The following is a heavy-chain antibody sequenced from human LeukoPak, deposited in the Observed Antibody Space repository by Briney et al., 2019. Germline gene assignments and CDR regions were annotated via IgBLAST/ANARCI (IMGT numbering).Heavy chain of an antibody. Sequence: SETLSLTCTVSGGSISSSSYYWGWIRQPPGKGLEWIGSIYYSGSTYYNPSLKSRVTISVDTSKNQFSLKLSSVTAADTAVYYCARGYYDSSGYKTFDYWGQGTLVTVSS. CDR1: GGSISSSSYY. D-gene: IGHD3-22*01. J-gene: IGHJ4*02. V-gene: IGHV4-39*07. CDR3: ARGYYDSSGYKTFDY. CDR2: IYYSGST.